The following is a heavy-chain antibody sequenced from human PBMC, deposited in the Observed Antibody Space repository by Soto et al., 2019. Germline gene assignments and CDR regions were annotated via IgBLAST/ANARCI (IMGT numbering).Heavy chain of an antibody. Sequence: EVQLVESGGGLVQPWGSLRLSCAASGFTFSNFWMSWVRQAPGKGLEWVAAIKEDGSEKNYVDSVRGRFTISRDNAKNSLYLQMNSLRADDTAVYYCARDVIWGQGSLVSVSS. J-gene: IGHJ4*02. CDR1: GFTFSNFW. CDR2: IKEDGSEK. CDR3: ARDVI. V-gene: IGHV3-7*05.